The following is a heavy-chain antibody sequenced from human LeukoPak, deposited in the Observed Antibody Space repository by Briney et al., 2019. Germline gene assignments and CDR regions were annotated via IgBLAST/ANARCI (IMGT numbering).Heavy chain of an antibody. J-gene: IGHJ3*02. Sequence: GASVKVSCKTSGYTFINYGISWVRQAPGQGLEWMGWISAYNDDTNYAENAQGRIIMTTDISTNTAYLQIRSLRSDDTAVYYCARAPRYGYGYAFDIWGQGTMVTVSS. CDR3: ARAPRYGYGYAFDI. CDR2: ISAYNDDT. CDR1: GYTFINYG. V-gene: IGHV1-18*01. D-gene: IGHD5-18*01.